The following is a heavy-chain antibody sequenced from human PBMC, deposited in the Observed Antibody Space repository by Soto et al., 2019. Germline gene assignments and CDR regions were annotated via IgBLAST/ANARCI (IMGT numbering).Heavy chain of an antibody. Sequence: ASVKVSCKVSGYTLTELSMHWVRQAPGKGLEWMGGFDPEDGETIYAQKFQGRVTMTEDTSTDTAYMELSSLRSEDTAVYYCATDILLIETPLNTARDDWGQGTLVTVSS. D-gene: IGHD2-8*01. J-gene: IGHJ4*02. CDR2: FDPEDGET. V-gene: IGHV1-24*01. CDR1: GYTLTELS. CDR3: ATDILLIETPLNTARDD.